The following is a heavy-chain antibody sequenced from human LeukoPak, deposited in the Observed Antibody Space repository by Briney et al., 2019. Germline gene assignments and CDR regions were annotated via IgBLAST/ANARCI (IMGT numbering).Heavy chain of an antibody. J-gene: IGHJ4*02. CDR2: INTDGSST. CDR3: AREDGGNSDHFDY. Sequence: GGSLRLSCAASGFTFSTYWIHWVRQAPGKGLVWVSRINTDGSSTTYADSAKGRFTTSRGNAKNTLYLQMSSLRADDTAVYYCAREDGGNSDHFDYWGQGTLVTVSS. V-gene: IGHV3-74*01. CDR1: GFTFSTYW. D-gene: IGHD4-23*01.